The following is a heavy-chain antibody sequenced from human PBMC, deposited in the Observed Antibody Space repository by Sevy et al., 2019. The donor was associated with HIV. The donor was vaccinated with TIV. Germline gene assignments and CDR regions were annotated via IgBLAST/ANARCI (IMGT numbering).Heavy chain of an antibody. V-gene: IGHV3-48*02. CDR1: GFTFSSYS. Sequence: GGSLILSCAASGFTFSSYSMNWVRQAPGKGLEWVSYISSSSSTIYYADSVKGRFTISRDNAKNSLYLQMNSLRDEDTAVYYCARDPSLLWFGESPHYFDYWGQGTLVTVSS. CDR2: ISSSSSTI. CDR3: ARDPSLLWFGESPHYFDY. J-gene: IGHJ4*02. D-gene: IGHD3-10*01.